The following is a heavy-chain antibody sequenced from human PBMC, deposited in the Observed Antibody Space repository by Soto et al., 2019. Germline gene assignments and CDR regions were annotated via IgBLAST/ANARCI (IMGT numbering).Heavy chain of an antibody. D-gene: IGHD2-15*01. J-gene: IGHJ4*02. Sequence: GGSLRLSCAASGFTFSSYGMHWVRQAPGKGLEWVAVISYDGSNKYYADSVKGRFTISRDNSKNTLYLQMNSLRAEDTAVYYCAKRGELTCSGGSCYPPPFDYWGQGTLVTVSS. V-gene: IGHV3-30*18. CDR2: ISYDGSNK. CDR3: AKRGELTCSGGSCYPPPFDY. CDR1: GFTFSSYG.